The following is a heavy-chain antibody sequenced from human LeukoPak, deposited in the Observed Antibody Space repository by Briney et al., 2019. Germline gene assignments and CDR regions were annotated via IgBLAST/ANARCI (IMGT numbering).Heavy chain of an antibody. CDR1: GYTFTGYY. D-gene: IGHD3-3*01. V-gene: IGHV1-2*02. CDR3: ARSYDFWSGYSPPFKPYYFDY. J-gene: IGHJ4*02. CDR2: INPNSGGT. Sequence: GASVKVSCKASGYTFTGYYMHWVRQAPGQGLEWMGWINPNSGGTNYAQKFQGRVTMTRDTSISTAYMELSRLRSDDTAVYYCARSYDFWSGYSPPFKPYYFDYWGQGTLITVSS.